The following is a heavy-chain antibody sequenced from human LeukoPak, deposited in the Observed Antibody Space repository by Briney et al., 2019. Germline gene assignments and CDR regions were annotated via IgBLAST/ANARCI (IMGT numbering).Heavy chain of an antibody. CDR3: ARTNPSDYYDSSGYQRTIDY. CDR1: GGSISSSNW. D-gene: IGHD3-22*01. Sequence: SETLSLTCAVSGGSISSSNWWSWVRQPPGKGLEWIGEIYHSGSTNYNPSLKSRVTISVDKSKNQFSLKLSSVTAADTAVYYCARTNPSDYYDSSGYQRTIDYWGQGTLVTVSS. V-gene: IGHV4-4*02. J-gene: IGHJ4*02. CDR2: IYHSGST.